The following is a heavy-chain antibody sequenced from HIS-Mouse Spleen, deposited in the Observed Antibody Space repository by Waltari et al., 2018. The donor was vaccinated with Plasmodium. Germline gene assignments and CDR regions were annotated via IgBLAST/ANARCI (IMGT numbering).Heavy chain of an antibody. CDR3: ARVLGYKAAAGTFVEYFQH. CDR2: LNPNRGGT. D-gene: IGHD6-13*01. Sequence: QVQLVQSGAEVKKPGASVKVSCKASGYTFTGYYMHWVRQAPGQGLEWLGWLNPNRGGTNYAQKFQGRVTMTRDTSISTAYMELSRLRSDDTAVYYCARVLGYKAAAGTFVEYFQHWGQGTLVTVSS. J-gene: IGHJ1*01. V-gene: IGHV1-2*02. CDR1: GYTFTGYY.